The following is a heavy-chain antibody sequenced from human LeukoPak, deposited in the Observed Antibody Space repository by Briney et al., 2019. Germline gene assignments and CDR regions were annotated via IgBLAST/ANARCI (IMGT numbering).Heavy chain of an antibody. V-gene: IGHV4-4*07. CDR1: GDSINSYS. D-gene: IGHD3-22*01. Sequence: SETLSLTCTVSGDSINSYSWSWIRQPAGKGLEWIGRIYTSGSTNYNPSLKSRVTMSLDTSKNQFSLKVTSVTAADTAVYYCARGRKGRYDSSSYYYNYYMDVWGKGTTVTVSS. CDR2: IYTSGST. J-gene: IGHJ6*03. CDR3: ARGRKGRYDSSSYYYNYYMDV.